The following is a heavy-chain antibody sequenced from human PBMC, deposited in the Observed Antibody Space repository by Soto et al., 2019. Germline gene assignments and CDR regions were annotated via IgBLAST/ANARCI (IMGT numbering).Heavy chain of an antibody. J-gene: IGHJ4*02. CDR2: ISYSGST. Sequence: SETLSLTCTVSGGSINSDHYYWSWLRQPPGKGLEWLGYISYSGSTYYNPSLKSRIVISVDTSKNQFSLKLISVTAADTAVYYCARAYDFWNGYYSAQYYFDFWGQGTLVTVSS. CDR1: GGSINSDHYY. CDR3: ARAYDFWNGYYSAQYYFDF. D-gene: IGHD3-3*01. V-gene: IGHV4-30-4*01.